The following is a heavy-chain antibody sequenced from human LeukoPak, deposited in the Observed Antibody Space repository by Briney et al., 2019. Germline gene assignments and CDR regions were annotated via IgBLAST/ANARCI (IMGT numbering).Heavy chain of an antibody. V-gene: IGHV3-33*01. CDR1: GFTFSSYG. CDR3: ARESDSNYAFDY. CDR2: IWYDGSNK. Sequence: PGGSLRLSCAASGFTFSSYGMHWVRQAPGKGLEWVAVIWYDGSNKYYADSVKGRFTISRDNSKNTLYLQMNSLRAEDTAVYYCARESDSNYAFDYWGQGTLVTVSS. D-gene: IGHD4-11*01. J-gene: IGHJ4*02.